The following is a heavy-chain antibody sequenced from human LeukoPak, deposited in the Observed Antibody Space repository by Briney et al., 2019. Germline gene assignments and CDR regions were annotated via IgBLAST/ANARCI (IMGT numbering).Heavy chain of an antibody. Sequence: SGGSLRLSCAASGFTFSSYGMHWVRQAPGKGLEWVAFIRYDGSNKYYADSVKGRFTISRDNSKNTLYLQMNSLRAEDTAVYYCARRSGRHYYYMDVWGKGTTVTISS. D-gene: IGHD3-10*01. J-gene: IGHJ6*03. CDR2: IRYDGSNK. V-gene: IGHV3-30*02. CDR1: GFTFSSYG. CDR3: ARRSGRHYYYMDV.